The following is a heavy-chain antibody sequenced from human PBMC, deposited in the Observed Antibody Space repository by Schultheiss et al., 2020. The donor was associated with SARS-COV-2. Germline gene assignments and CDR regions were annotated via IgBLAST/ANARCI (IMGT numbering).Heavy chain of an antibody. CDR1: GYTFTDYY. Sequence: ASVKVSCKGSGYTFTDYYIHWVRQAPGQGLEWMGWINPNSDGTNYAQRFQGRVTMTSDTSISTAYMDLSRLRSDDTAVYYCARDPDGDPIDYWGQGTLVTVSS. CDR3: ARDPDGDPIDY. CDR2: INPNSDGT. D-gene: IGHD4-17*01. J-gene: IGHJ4*02. V-gene: IGHV1-2*02.